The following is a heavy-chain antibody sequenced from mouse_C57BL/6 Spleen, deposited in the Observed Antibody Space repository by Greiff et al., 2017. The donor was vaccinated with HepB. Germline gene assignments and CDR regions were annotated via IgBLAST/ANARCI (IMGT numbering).Heavy chain of an antibody. Sequence: VQRVESGPGLAQPSQSLSITCTVSGFSLTSYGVHWVRQSPGKGLEWLGVIWSGGSTDYNAAFISRLSISKDNSKSQVFFKMNSLQADDTAIYYCARNWGYGNSDYAMDYWGQGTSVTVSS. V-gene: IGHV2-2*01. D-gene: IGHD2-1*01. CDR2: IWSGGST. CDR3: ARNWGYGNSDYAMDY. CDR1: GFSLTSYG. J-gene: IGHJ4*01.